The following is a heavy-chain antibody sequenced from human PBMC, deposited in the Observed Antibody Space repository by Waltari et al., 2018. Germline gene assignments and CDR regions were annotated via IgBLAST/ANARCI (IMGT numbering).Heavy chain of an antibody. V-gene: IGHV1-69*14. Sequence: QVQLVQSGAEVKKPGSSVKVSCKASGGTFSSYAISWVRQAPGQGLEWMGGIIPIVGTANYAQKFQGRVTITADKSTSTAYMELSSLRSEDTAVYYCARAGIVVVVADHAFDIWGQGTTVTVSS. D-gene: IGHD2-15*01. CDR1: GGTFSSYA. CDR2: IIPIVGTA. CDR3: ARAGIVVVVADHAFDI. J-gene: IGHJ3*02.